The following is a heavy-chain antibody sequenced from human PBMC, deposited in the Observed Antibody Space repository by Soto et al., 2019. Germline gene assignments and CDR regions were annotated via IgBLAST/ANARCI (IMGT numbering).Heavy chain of an antibody. CDR2: INNDATYR. CDR1: GFTFSDYF. J-gene: IGHJ4*02. V-gene: IGHV3-11*06. Sequence: VGSLRLSCAGSGFTFSDYFITWIRQAPGKGLEWISYINNDATYRKYADSVKGRFTISRDNAKNSVFLQMNSLRPEDTALYYCGKGDTIFGVVDDWGPGTLVTVSS. D-gene: IGHD3-3*01. CDR3: GKGDTIFGVVDD.